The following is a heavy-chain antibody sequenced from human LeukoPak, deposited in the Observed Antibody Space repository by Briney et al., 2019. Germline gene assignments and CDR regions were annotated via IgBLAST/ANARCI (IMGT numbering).Heavy chain of an antibody. CDR2: INHSGST. J-gene: IGHJ5*02. Sequence: SETLSLTCAVYGGSFSGYYWSWIRQPPGKGLEWIGEINHSGSTNYNPSLKSRVTISVDTSKNQFSLKLSSVTAADTAVYYCARQGRWSKNPFDPWGQGTLVTVSS. D-gene: IGHD4-23*01. CDR3: ARQGRWSKNPFDP. V-gene: IGHV4-34*01. CDR1: GGSFSGYY.